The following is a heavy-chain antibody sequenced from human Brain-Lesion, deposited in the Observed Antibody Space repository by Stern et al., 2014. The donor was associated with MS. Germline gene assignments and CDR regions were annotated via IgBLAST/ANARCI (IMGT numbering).Heavy chain of an antibody. V-gene: IGHV4-61*02. D-gene: IGHD2-2*01. CDR3: ARGRVVPGFQYYATDV. J-gene: IGHJ6*02. CDR1: GGSISSGGYY. CDR2: IFNIGST. Sequence: VQLVESGPGLVKPSQTLSLSCTVSGGSISSGGYYWSWIRQPAGKGLEWIGRIFNIGSTSYNPSLKSRVTISIDTPKNQFSLRLNSMTAADTAVYYCARGRVVPGFQYYATDVWGQGTTVIVSS.